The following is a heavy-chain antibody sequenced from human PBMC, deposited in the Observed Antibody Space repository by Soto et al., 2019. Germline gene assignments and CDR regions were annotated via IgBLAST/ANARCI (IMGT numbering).Heavy chain of an antibody. CDR2: IYYSGST. V-gene: IGHV4-59*01. J-gene: IGHJ4*02. Sequence: SETLSLTCTVSGGSISSYYWSWIRQPPGKGLEWIGYIYYSGSTNYNPSLKSRVTISVDTSKNQFSLKLSSVTAADTAVYYCARDVGSVGTYYFDYWGQGTLVTVSS. CDR3: ARDVGSVGTYYFDY. CDR1: GGSISSYY. D-gene: IGHD7-27*01.